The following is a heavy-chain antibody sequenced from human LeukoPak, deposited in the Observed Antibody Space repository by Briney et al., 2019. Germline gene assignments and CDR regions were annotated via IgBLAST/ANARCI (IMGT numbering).Heavy chain of an antibody. CDR3: ARDCSGGSCYFKY. CDR2: ISSSSSYI. D-gene: IGHD2-15*01. CDR1: GFTFSSYS. J-gene: IGHJ4*02. Sequence: GGSLRLSCAASGFTFSSYSMNWVRQAPGKGLEWVSSISSSSSYIYYADSVKGRFTISRDNATNSLYLQMNSLRAEDTAVYYCARDCSGGSCYFKYWGQGTLVTVSS. V-gene: IGHV3-21*01.